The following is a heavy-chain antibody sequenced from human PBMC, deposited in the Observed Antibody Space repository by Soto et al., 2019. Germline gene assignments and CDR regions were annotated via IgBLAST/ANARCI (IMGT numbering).Heavy chain of an antibody. CDR3: AREDYYDGSGYYSY. CDR1: GFTFSDYY. CDR2: ISSSSDYT. V-gene: IGHV3-11*05. D-gene: IGHD3-22*01. Sequence: QVQLVESGGGLVKPGGSLRISCAASGFTFSDYYMSWIRQAPGKGLVWVSYISSSSDYTNYADSVKGRFTISRDNAKNSLYLQMNSLRAEDTAVYYCAREDYYDGSGYYSYWGQGTLVSVSS. J-gene: IGHJ4*02.